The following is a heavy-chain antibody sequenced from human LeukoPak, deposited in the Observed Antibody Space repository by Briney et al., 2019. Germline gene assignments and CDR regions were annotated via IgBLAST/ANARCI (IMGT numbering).Heavy chain of an antibody. V-gene: IGHV1-2*02. J-gene: IGHJ3*02. CDR3: AREEAGIAAAVNDAFDI. D-gene: IGHD6-13*01. CDR1: GYTFTGYY. Sequence: ASVKVSCKASGYTFTGYYMHWVRQAPGQGLEWMGWINPNSGGTNYAQKFQGRVTMTRDTSISTAYMELSRPRSDDTAVYYCAREEAGIAAAVNDAFDIWGQGTMVTVSS. CDR2: INPNSGGT.